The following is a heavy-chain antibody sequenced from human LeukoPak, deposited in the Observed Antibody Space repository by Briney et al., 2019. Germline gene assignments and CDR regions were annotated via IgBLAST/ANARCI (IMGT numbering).Heavy chain of an antibody. Sequence: GGSVRVSCEASGYTFTGYYMHWVRHAPGQRVEWMGWINPNSGGTNYAQNFQGRVTMSRDTSISTAYMELSRLRSDDTAVYYCARRIAAAGTIYSGYWGQGTLVTLSS. D-gene: IGHD6-13*01. CDR2: INPNSGGT. CDR1: GYTFTGYY. V-gene: IGHV1-2*02. CDR3: ARRIAAAGTIYSGY. J-gene: IGHJ4*02.